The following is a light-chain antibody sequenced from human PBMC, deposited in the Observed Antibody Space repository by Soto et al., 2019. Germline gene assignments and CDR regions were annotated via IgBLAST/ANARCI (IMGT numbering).Light chain of an antibody. J-gene: IGLJ1*01. CDR3: QSYDSSLSVSYV. CDR1: SSNIGAGYD. CDR2: GNS. V-gene: IGLV1-40*01. Sequence: QAVVTQPPSVSGAPGQRVTLSCTGSSSNIGAGYDVHWYQQLPGTAPKLLIYGNSNRPSGVPDRFSGSKSGTSASLAITGLQAEDEADYYCQSYDSSLSVSYVFGTGTKLTVL.